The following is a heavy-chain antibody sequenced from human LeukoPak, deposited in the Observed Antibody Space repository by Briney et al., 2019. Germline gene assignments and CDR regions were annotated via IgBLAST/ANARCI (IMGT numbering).Heavy chain of an antibody. V-gene: IGHV5-10-1*01. CDR1: GFTFTSYW. CDR3: ARDYYYYGMDV. J-gene: IGHJ6*02. CDR2: IDPSDSYT. Sequence: GGSLRLSCAASGFTFTSYWTSWVRQMPGKGLEWMGRIDPSDSYTNYSPSFQGHVTISADKSISTAYLQWSSLKASDTAMYYRARDYYYYGMDVWGQGTTVTVSS.